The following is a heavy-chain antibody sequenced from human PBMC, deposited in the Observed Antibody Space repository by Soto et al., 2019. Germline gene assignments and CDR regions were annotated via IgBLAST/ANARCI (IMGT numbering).Heavy chain of an antibody. CDR3: ARDPVLLIAAALTDAFDI. CDR1: GYTFTSYG. CDR2: ISAYNGNT. J-gene: IGHJ3*02. Sequence: ASVKVSCKASGYTFTSYGISWVRQAPGQGLEWMGWISAYNGNTNYAQKLQGRVTMTTDTSTSTAYMGLRSLRSDDTAVYYCARDPVLLIAAALTDAFDIWGQGTMVTV. D-gene: IGHD6-13*01. V-gene: IGHV1-18*01.